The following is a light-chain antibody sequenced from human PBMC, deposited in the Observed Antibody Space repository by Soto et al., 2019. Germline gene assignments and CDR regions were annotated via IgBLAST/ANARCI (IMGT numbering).Light chain of an antibody. J-gene: IGKJ2*01. Sequence: DIQMTQSPSTLSASVGGRVTITCRASQSISSWLAWYQQKPGKAPKLLIYKASSLESGVPSRFSGSGSGTEFTLTISSLQPDDFATYYSQQYNSYSPTFGQGTKVDIK. CDR3: QQYNSYSPT. V-gene: IGKV1-5*03. CDR2: KAS. CDR1: QSISSW.